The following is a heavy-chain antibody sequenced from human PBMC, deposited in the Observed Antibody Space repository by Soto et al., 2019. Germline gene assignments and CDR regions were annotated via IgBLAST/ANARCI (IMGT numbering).Heavy chain of an antibody. CDR1: GGTFSSYT. Sequence: QVQLVQSGAEVKKPGSSVKVSCTASGGTFSSYTISWVRQAPGQGLEWMGRIIPILGIANYAQKFQGRVTITADKSTSTAYMELSSLRSEDTAVYYCLSVGYCTNGVCRFDYWGQGTLVTVSS. J-gene: IGHJ4*02. CDR3: LSVGYCTNGVCRFDY. CDR2: IIPILGIA. V-gene: IGHV1-69*02. D-gene: IGHD2-8*01.